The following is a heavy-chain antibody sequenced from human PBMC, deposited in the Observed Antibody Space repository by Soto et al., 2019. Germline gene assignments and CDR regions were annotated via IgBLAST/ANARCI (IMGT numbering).Heavy chain of an antibody. CDR2: IIVASGRT. J-gene: IGHJ3*01. CDR1: GFTFTNSA. V-gene: IGHV1-58*01. D-gene: IGHD2-21*02. CDR3: VAELYSGGGCCSFDF. Sequence: QVQIVQSGPEVKRPGTSVRVSCKTSGFTFTNSAVQWVQQARGQRLEWIGWIIVASGRTNYAREVQERVTISRDTSTSPAYMELSGVRSEDTAVYYCVAELYSGGGCCSFDFWGQGTMVTVSS.